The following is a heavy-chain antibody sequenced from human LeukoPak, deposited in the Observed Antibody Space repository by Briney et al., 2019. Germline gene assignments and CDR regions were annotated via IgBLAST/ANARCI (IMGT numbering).Heavy chain of an antibody. CDR3: ARGNYYSMDV. Sequence: GGSLRLSCTASGFTFSNYWMHWVRQGPGKGLVWVSRIHSDGSSTTYADSVKGRFTISRDNAKNTLCLQMNSLRAEDTAVYYCARGNYYSMDVWGQGTTVTVSS. CDR2: IHSDGSST. CDR1: GFTFSNYW. V-gene: IGHV3-74*01. J-gene: IGHJ6*02.